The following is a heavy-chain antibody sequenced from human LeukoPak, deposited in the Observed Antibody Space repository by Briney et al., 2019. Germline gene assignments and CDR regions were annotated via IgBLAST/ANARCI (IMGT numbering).Heavy chain of an antibody. V-gene: IGHV3-66*01. Sequence: GGSLRLSCAASGFTVSSNYMSWVRRAPGKGLEWVSLIYNGGSTYYADSVKGRFIISRDNSKNTLYLQMNSLRAEDTAVYYCAREVVGYFDWLLYSDREYYFDYWGQGTLVTVSS. D-gene: IGHD3-9*01. CDR2: IYNGGST. J-gene: IGHJ4*02. CDR1: GFTVSSNY. CDR3: AREVVGYFDWLLYSDREYYFDY.